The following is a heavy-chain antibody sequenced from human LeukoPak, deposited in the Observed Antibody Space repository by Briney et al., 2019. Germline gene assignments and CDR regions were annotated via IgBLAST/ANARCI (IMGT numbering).Heavy chain of an antibody. V-gene: IGHV1-2*06. CDR3: AKDHMGDLYYFDY. CDR2: INPNSGGT. D-gene: IGHD3-16*01. J-gene: IGHJ4*02. Sequence: ASVKVSCKASGYTFTGYYMHWVRQAPGQGLEWMGRINPNSGGTNYAQKFQGRVTMTRDTSISTAYMELSRLRSDDTAVYYCAKDHMGDLYYFDYWGQGTLVTVSS. CDR1: GYTFTGYY.